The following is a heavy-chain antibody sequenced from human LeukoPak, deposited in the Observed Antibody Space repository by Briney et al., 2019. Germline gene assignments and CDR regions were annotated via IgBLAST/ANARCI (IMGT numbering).Heavy chain of an antibody. CDR1: GFIFSSYN. J-gene: IGHJ6*04. CDR2: ISSRSTTI. V-gene: IGHV3-48*01. D-gene: IGHD3-10*02. CDR3: AELGITMIGGV. Sequence: GGSLRLSCAASGFIFSSYNMNWVRQAPGKGLEWVSDISSRSTTIYYADSVKGRFTISRDNAKNSLYLQMNSLSAEDTAVYYCAELGITMIGGVWGKGTTVTISS.